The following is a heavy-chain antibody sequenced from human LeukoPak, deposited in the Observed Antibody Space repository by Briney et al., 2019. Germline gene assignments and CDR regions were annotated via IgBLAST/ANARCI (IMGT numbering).Heavy chain of an antibody. J-gene: IGHJ4*02. Sequence: SVKVSCKASGGTFSSYAISWVRQAPGQGLEWKGGIIPIFGTANYAQKFQGRVTITADESTSTAYMELSSLRSEDTAVYYCARGGYSNYPRWDYWGQGTLVTVSS. CDR1: GGTFSSYA. V-gene: IGHV1-69*01. D-gene: IGHD4-11*01. CDR3: ARGGYSNYPRWDY. CDR2: IIPIFGTA.